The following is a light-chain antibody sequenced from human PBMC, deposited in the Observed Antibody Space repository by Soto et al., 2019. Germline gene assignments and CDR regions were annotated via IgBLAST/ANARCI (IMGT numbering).Light chain of an antibody. J-gene: IGLJ1*01. CDR1: SSDVGDYNL. Sequence: QSALTQPASVSGSPGQSITLSCTGTSSDVGDYNLVSWYQQLPGKAPKLMIYEVSTRPSWISTRFSGSKSGNTASLTISGLQAEDEASYYCCSYAGSLYVFGTGTKVTVL. CDR2: EVS. CDR3: CSYAGSLYV. V-gene: IGLV2-23*02.